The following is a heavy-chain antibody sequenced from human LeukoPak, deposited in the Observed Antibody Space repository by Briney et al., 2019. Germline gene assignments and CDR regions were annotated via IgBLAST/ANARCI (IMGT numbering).Heavy chain of an antibody. CDR2: IYTSGST. CDR1: GGSISSGSYY. J-gene: IGHJ4*02. CDR3: AREPHYYGSSGSPDY. D-gene: IGHD3-22*01. V-gene: IGHV4-61*02. Sequence: PSQTLSLTCTVSGGSISSGSYYWSWIRQPAGKGLEWIGRIYTSGSTNYNPSLKSRVTISVDTSKNQFSLKLSSVTAADTAVYYCAREPHYYGSSGSPDYWGQGTLVTVSS.